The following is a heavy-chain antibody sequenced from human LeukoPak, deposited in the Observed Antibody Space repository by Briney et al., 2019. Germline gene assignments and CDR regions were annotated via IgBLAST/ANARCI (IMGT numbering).Heavy chain of an antibody. J-gene: IGHJ4*02. CDR1: GFTVSSNY. V-gene: IGHV3-53*01. CDR3: ASRYYDSSGYYYSEDY. CDR2: IYSGGST. D-gene: IGHD3-22*01. Sequence: PGGSLRLSCAASGFTVSSNYMSWVRQAEGNGLDLVSVIYSGGSTYYADSVKGRFTISRDNSKNTLYLQMNSLRAEDTAVYYCASRYYDSSGYYYSEDYWGQGTLVTVSS.